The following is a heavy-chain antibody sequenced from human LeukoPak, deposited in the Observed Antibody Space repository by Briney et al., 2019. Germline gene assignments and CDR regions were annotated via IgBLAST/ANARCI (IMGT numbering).Heavy chain of an antibody. CDR3: ARVWSGFGQQNFDY. CDR1: GGSVSSGSYY. Sequence: TSETLSLTCTVSGGSVSSGSYYWNWIRQPAGKGLEWIGRIFTSGSSNYNPSLKSRVTISVDTSKNQFSLKLSSVTAADTAVYYCARVWSGFGQQNFDYWGQGTLVTVSS. V-gene: IGHV4-61*02. J-gene: IGHJ4*02. D-gene: IGHD3-10*01. CDR2: IFTSGSS.